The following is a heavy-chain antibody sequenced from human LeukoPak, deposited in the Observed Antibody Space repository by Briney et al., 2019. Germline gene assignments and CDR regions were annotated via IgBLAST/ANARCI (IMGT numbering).Heavy chain of an antibody. CDR3: ARDLYYYDSSGYLGDAFDI. CDR2: ISSSSSTI. Sequence: GGSLRLSCAASGFTFSSYSMNWVRQAPGKGLEWVSYISSSSSTIYYADSVKGRFTISRDNAKNSLYLQMNSLRAEDTAVYYCARDLYYYDSSGYLGDAFDIWGQGTMVTVSS. D-gene: IGHD3-22*01. V-gene: IGHV3-48*04. J-gene: IGHJ3*02. CDR1: GFTFSSYS.